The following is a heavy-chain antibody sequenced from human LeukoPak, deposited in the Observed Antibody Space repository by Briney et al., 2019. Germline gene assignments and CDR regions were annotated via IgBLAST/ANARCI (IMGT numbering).Heavy chain of an antibody. D-gene: IGHD3-3*01. Sequence: GASVTVSCKASGYTFTGHYIHWVRQAPGQGLEGMGWINPKNAATNYAQKFQGRVTMTRDTYISTAYMELSRLRSDDTAVYYCATTYDFWSGYYPFDYWGQGTLVTVSS. CDR1: GYTFTGHY. V-gene: IGHV1-2*02. CDR2: INPKNAAT. J-gene: IGHJ4*02. CDR3: ATTYDFWSGYYPFDY.